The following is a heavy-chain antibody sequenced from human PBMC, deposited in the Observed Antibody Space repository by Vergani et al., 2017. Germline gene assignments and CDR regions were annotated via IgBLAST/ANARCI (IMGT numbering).Heavy chain of an antibody. CDR3: ARASSSSGPAYYFDY. V-gene: IGHV1-69*02. CDR2: IFPILGIA. Sequence: QVQLVQSGAEVKKPGSSVKVSCKASGGTFSSYTISWVRQAPGQGLEWMGRIFPILGIANYAQKFQGRVTITADKSTSTAYMELSSLRSEDTAVYYCARASSSSGPAYYFDYWGQGTLVTVSS. CDR1: GGTFSSYT. J-gene: IGHJ4*02. D-gene: IGHD6-6*01.